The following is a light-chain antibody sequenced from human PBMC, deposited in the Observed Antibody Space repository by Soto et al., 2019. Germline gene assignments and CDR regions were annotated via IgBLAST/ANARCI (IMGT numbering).Light chain of an antibody. CDR3: SSFTVMNTQV. CDR1: SSDVGAYNY. CDR2: VVN. J-gene: IGLJ2*01. V-gene: IGLV2-14*03. Sequence: QSALTQPASVSEFPGQSVTISCIGTSSDVGAYNYVSWYQQHPGKAPKLIIFVVNHRPSGISNRFSGSKSGNTASLTVSGLQADDEADYYCSSFTVMNTQVFGGGTKLTVL.